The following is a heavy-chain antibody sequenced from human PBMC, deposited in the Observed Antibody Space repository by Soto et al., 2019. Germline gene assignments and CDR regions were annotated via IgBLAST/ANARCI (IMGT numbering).Heavy chain of an antibody. Sequence: EASVKVSCKASGYTFTSYDINWVRQATGQGLEWMGWMNPNSGNTGYAQKFQGRVTMTRNTSISTAYMELSSLRSEDTAVYYCARELDFWSGYTYYYYGMGVWGQGTTVTVSS. CDR3: ARELDFWSGYTYYYYGMGV. D-gene: IGHD3-3*01. J-gene: IGHJ6*02. CDR2: MNPNSGNT. V-gene: IGHV1-8*01. CDR1: GYTFTSYD.